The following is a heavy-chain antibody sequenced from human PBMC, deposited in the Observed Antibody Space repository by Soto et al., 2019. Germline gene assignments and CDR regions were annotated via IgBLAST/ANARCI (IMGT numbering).Heavy chain of an antibody. D-gene: IGHD3-3*01. CDR2: IWYDGSNK. CDR1: GFTFSSYG. J-gene: IGHJ4*02. Sequence: QVQLVESGGGVVQPGRSLRLSCAASGFTFSSYGMHWVRQAPGKGLEWVAVIWYDGSNKYYADSVKGRFTISRDNSKNTLYLQMNSLRAEDPAVYYCARSGPLRFLEWLADYWGQGTLVTVSS. V-gene: IGHV3-33*01. CDR3: ARSGPLRFLEWLADY.